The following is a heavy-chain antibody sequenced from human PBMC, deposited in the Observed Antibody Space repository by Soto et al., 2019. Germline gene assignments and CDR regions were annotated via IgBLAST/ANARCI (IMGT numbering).Heavy chain of an antibody. CDR1: GASIRSYY. D-gene: IGHD6-13*01. J-gene: IGHJ4*02. Sequence: QVQLQESGPGLVRPSETLSLTCTVSGASIRSYYWSWIRQPPGKGLEWIGFIHHSGSTNYNPSLKRRLTMSVDTSQNPFPLKLSSVTAADTAVYYCTRGDSSSWRPHFDYWGQGTLVTVSS. V-gene: IGHV4-59*01. CDR3: TRGDSSSWRPHFDY. CDR2: IHHSGST.